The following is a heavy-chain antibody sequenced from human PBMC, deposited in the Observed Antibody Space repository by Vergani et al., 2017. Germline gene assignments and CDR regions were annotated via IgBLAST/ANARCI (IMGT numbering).Heavy chain of an antibody. D-gene: IGHD3-3*01. V-gene: IGHV4-34*01. Sequence: QVQLQQWGAGLLKPSETLSLTCAVYGGSFSGYYWSWIRQPPGKGLEWIGEINHSGSTNYNPSLKSRVTISVDTSKNQFSRKLSSVTAADTAVYYLARSPPPHLLEWTPWGQGTLVTVSS. CDR1: GGSFSGYY. CDR3: ARSPPPHLLEWTP. J-gene: IGHJ5*02. CDR2: INHSGST.